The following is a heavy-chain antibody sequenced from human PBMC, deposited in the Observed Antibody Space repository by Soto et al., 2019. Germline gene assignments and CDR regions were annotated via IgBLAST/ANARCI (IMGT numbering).Heavy chain of an antibody. Sequence: PWGSLRLSCAASGFTFSSYAMSWVCQAPGKGLEWVSAISGSGGSTYYADSVKGRFTISRDNSKNTLYLQMNSLRAEDTAVYYCAKDHGYSSSWYDHWGQGTLVTVSS. CDR2: ISGSGGST. D-gene: IGHD6-13*01. CDR1: GFTFSSYA. V-gene: IGHV3-23*01. J-gene: IGHJ5*02. CDR3: AKDHGYSSSWYDH.